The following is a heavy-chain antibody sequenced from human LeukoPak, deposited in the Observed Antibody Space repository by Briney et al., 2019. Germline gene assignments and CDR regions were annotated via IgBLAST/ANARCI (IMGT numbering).Heavy chain of an antibody. J-gene: IGHJ4*02. CDR3: AIARTIFGVVIGPQDY. CDR1: GYTFTSYA. D-gene: IGHD3-3*01. V-gene: IGHV1-3*01. CDR2: INAGNGNT. Sequence: ASVKVSCKASGYTFTSYAMHWVRQAPGQRLEWMGWINAGNGNTKYSQKFQGRVTITRDTSASTAYMELSSLRSEDTAVYYCAIARTIFGVVIGPQDYWGQGILVTVSS.